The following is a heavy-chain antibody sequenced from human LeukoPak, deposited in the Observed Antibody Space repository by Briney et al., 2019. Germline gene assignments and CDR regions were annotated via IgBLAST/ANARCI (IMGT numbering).Heavy chain of an antibody. CDR1: GGSISSSSYY. Sequence: SETLSLTCTVSGGSISSSSYYWGWIRQPPGKGLEWIGSIYYSGSTYYNPSLKSRFTISVDTSKNQFSLKLSSVTAADTAVYYCASRPRGLRLGELSLYWGQGTLVTVSS. CDR3: ASRPRGLRLGELSLY. CDR2: IYYSGST. D-gene: IGHD3-16*02. V-gene: IGHV4-39*01. J-gene: IGHJ4*02.